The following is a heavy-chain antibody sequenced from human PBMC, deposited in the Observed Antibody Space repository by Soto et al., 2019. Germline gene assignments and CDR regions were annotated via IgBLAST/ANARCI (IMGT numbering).Heavy chain of an antibody. V-gene: IGHV4-34*01. J-gene: IGHJ6*02. CDR2: INHSGST. Sequence: SETLSLTCAVYGGSFIGYYWSWIRQPPGKGLEWIGEINHSGSTNYNPSLKSRVTISVDTSKNQFSLKLSSVTAADTAVYYCARPLTGGGMDVWGQGTTVTVS. CDR3: ARPLTGGGMDV. CDR1: GGSFIGYY.